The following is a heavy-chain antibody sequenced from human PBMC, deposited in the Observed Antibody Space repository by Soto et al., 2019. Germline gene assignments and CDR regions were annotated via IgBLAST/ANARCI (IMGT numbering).Heavy chain of an antibody. CDR3: AADVLRYFDWASPIDAFDI. Sequence: ASVKVSCKASGFTFTSSAVQWVRQARGQRLEWIGWIVVGSGNTNYAKKFQERVTITRDMSKSTVYMELSSLSSEDTAVFYFAADVLRYFDWASPIDAFDIWGQGKMVTVSS. V-gene: IGHV1-58*01. J-gene: IGHJ3*02. CDR2: IVVGSGNT. D-gene: IGHD3-9*01. CDR1: GFTFTSSA.